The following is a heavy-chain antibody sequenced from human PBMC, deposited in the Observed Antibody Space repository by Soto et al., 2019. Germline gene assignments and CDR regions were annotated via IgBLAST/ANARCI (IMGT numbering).Heavy chain of an antibody. CDR3: AKGFPRLQLDTNPWEN. D-gene: IGHD2-8*01. CDR2: ISGNGVAT. CDR1: GFPFSSFA. J-gene: IGHJ4*02. Sequence: EVQLWDSGGGLVQPGGSLRLSCAASGFPFSSFAMCWLRQAPGKGLEWVSYISGNGVATSYADSVKGRFTTSRDNSKNVLYLQLNSLRDEDTAVYYCAKGFPRLQLDTNPWENWGQGTLVTVSS. V-gene: IGHV3-23*01.